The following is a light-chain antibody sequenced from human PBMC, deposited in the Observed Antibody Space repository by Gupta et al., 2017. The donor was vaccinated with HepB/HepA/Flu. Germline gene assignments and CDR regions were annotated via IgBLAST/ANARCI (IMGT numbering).Light chain of an antibody. CDR3: QAWDSRTEV. J-gene: IGLJ1*01. CDR1: RLGDKF. CDR2: QDT. Sequence: SHELTQPPSVSVSPGQTASITCSGDRLGDKFVCWYQQKPGHSPVLVIYQDTKRPSGIPERFSGSNSGNTATLTISGTQTMDEAYYYCQAWDSRTEVFGSGTKVTVL. V-gene: IGLV3-1*01.